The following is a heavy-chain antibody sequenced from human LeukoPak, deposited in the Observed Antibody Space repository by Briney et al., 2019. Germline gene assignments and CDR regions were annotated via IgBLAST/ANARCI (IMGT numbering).Heavy chain of an antibody. D-gene: IGHD1-26*01. CDR1: GFTFSSYE. V-gene: IGHV3-48*03. CDR3: ARGGDYSGWFDP. Sequence: PGGSLRLSCAASGFTFSSYEVNWVRQAPGKGLEWVSYISSSGSTIYYADSVKGRFTISRDNAKNSLYLQMNYLRAEDTAVYYCARGGDYSGWFDPWGRGTLVTVSS. J-gene: IGHJ5*02. CDR2: ISSSGSTI.